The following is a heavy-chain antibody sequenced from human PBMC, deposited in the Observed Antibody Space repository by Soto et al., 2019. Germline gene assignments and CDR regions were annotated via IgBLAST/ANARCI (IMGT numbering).Heavy chain of an antibody. CDR1: VYTLTGYY. CDR3: ARDPIVNDYYDSSGYYRSNWLDP. J-gene: IGHJ5*02. V-gene: IGHV1-2*04. CDR2: INPNSGGT. Sequence: ASVTVSCKASVYTLTGYYMHWVRQAPGQGLEWMGWINPNSGGTNYAQKFQGWVTMTRDTSISTAYMELSRLRSDDTAVYYCARDPIVNDYYDSSGYYRSNWLDPWGQGTLVTVSS. D-gene: IGHD3-22*01.